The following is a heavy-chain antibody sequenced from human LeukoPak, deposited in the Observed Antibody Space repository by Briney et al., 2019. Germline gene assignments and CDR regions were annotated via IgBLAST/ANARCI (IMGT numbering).Heavy chain of an antibody. CDR2: ISSSSSTI. CDR3: ASHDILTGYYEHNSLSDY. Sequence: PGGSLRLSCAASGFTFSSYSMNWVRQAPGKGLEWVSYISSSSSTIYYADSVKGRFTISRDNAKNSLYLQMNSLRAEDTAVYYCASHDILTGYYEHNSLSDYWGQGTLVTVSS. J-gene: IGHJ4*02. V-gene: IGHV3-48*01. CDR1: GFTFSSYS. D-gene: IGHD3-9*01.